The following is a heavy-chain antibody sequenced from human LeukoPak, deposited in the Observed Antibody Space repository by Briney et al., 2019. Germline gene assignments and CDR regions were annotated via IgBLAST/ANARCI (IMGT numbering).Heavy chain of an antibody. CDR3: TRDAVDIVVVPDAAGH. J-gene: IGHJ4*02. CDR2: IRSKAYGGTT. D-gene: IGHD2-2*01. V-gene: IGHV3-49*04. CDR1: GFTFSDYY. Sequence: PGGSLRLSCAASGFTFSDYYMSWVRQAPGKGLEWVGFIRSKAYGGTTEYAASVKGRFTISRDDSKSIAYLQMNSLKTEDTAVYYCTRDAVDIVVVPDAAGHWGQGTLVTVSS.